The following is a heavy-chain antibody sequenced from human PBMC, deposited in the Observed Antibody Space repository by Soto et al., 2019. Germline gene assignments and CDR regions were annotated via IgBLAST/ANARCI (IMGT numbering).Heavy chain of an antibody. D-gene: IGHD3-16*01. CDR1: GFSFEDYT. CDR3: AKDRRAGGNSAFYFDF. CDR2: ISATGGGT. J-gene: IGHJ4*02. V-gene: IGHV3-23*01. Sequence: GGSLRLSCAASGFSFEDYTMHWVRHTPGKGPEWISLISATGGGTYYADSVKGRFTISRDNSHNTLYLQVHSLTAEDTAVYYCAKDRRAGGNSAFYFDFWGQGAQVTVSS.